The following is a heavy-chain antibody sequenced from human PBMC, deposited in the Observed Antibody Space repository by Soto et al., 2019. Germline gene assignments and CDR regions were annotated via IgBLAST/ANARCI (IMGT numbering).Heavy chain of an antibody. D-gene: IGHD2-8*01. CDR3: AKDPKCCTIGSHFLDNWFDP. CDR2: ISYDGSHE. V-gene: IGHV3-30*18. Sequence: QVQLVESGGGVVQPGRSLRLSCAASGFTFSNYGMHWVRQTPGKGLEWVAVISYDGSHEFYTDSVKGRFTISRDNYKNTLYLQMNSRKTENTAMYYCAKDPKCCTIGSHFLDNWFDPWGQGTLVTVSS. J-gene: IGHJ5*02. CDR1: GFTFSNYG.